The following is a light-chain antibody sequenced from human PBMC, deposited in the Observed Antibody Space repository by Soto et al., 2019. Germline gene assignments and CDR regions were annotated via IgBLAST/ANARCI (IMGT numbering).Light chain of an antibody. Sequence: QSALTQPASVSGSPGQSITVSCTGTSSDVGGYNSVSWYQQHPGKAPKLIIYEVSNRPSGVSNRFSGSKSGNTASLTISGLQAEGETDYYCSSYTSSNTWVFGGGTKLTVL. J-gene: IGLJ3*02. CDR3: SSYTSSNTWV. CDR2: EVS. V-gene: IGLV2-14*01. CDR1: SSDVGGYNS.